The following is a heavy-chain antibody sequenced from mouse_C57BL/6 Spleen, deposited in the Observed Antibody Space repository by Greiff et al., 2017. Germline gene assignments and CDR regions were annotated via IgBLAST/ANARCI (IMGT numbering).Heavy chain of an antibody. V-gene: IGHV8-8*01. CDR3: ARLYYYGSSGLYYFDY. D-gene: IGHD1-1*01. Sequence: QVTLKESGPGILQPSQTLSLTCSFSGFSLSTFGMGVGWIRQPSGKGLEWLAHIWWDDDKYYNPALKRRLTISKDTSKNQVFLKIANVDTADTATYYCARLYYYGSSGLYYFDYWGQGTTLTVSS. CDR1: GFSLSTFGMG. CDR2: IWWDDDK. J-gene: IGHJ2*01.